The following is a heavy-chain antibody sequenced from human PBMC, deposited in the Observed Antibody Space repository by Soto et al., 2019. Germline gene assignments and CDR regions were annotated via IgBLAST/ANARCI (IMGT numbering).Heavy chain of an antibody. CDR3: ARDPLGLASPYYFDY. V-gene: IGHV1-3*01. CDR2: INASNGKT. CDR1: GYTFTRYA. Sequence: ASVKVSCKASGYTFTRYAMHWVRQAPGQRLEWMGRINASNGKTYYSQKFQGRVTINRDTSTSTAYMELSSLRSEDTAVYYCARDPLGLASPYYFDYWGQGTLVTVSS. J-gene: IGHJ4*02. D-gene: IGHD6-19*01.